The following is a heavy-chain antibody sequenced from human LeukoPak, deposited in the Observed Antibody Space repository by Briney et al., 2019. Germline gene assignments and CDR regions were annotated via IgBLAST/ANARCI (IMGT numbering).Heavy chain of an antibody. CDR1: GFTFADYT. D-gene: IGHD3-22*01. J-gene: IGHJ4*02. Sequence: GGSLRLSCTVSGFTFADYTMSWFRQAPGKGLEWVAVIWYDGSNKYYADSVKGRFTISRDNSKNTLYLQMNSLRAEDTAVYYCARDNDGGYYPKEIDYWGQGTLVTVSS. CDR3: ARDNDGGYYPKEIDY. CDR2: IWYDGSNK. V-gene: IGHV3-33*01.